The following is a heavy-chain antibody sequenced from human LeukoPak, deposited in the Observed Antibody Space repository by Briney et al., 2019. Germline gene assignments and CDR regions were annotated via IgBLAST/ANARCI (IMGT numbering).Heavy chain of an antibody. CDR1: GGSISSYY. CDR3: ARGRRVGATHNWFDP. Sequence: SETLSLTCTVSGGSISSYYWSWIRQPAGKGLEWIGRIYTSGSTNCNPSLKSRVTMSVDTSKNQFSLKLSSVTAADTAVYYCARGRRVGATHNWFDPWGQGTLVTVSS. J-gene: IGHJ5*02. D-gene: IGHD1-26*01. CDR2: IYTSGST. V-gene: IGHV4-4*07.